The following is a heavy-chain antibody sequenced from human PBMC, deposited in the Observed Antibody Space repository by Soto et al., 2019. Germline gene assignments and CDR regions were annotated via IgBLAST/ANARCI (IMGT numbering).Heavy chain of an antibody. CDR3: ARDRDCSRTSCYYYYGMDV. CDR2: IYYSGST. J-gene: IGHJ6*02. CDR1: GGSISSGDYY. V-gene: IGHV4-30-4*01. D-gene: IGHD2-2*01. Sequence: QVQLQESGPGLVKPSQTLSLTCTVSGGSISSGDYYWSWIRQPPGKGLEWIGYIYYSGSTYYNPSLKSRVTISVATSKNQFSLKLSSVTAADTAVYYCARDRDCSRTSCYYYYGMDVWGQGTTVTVSS.